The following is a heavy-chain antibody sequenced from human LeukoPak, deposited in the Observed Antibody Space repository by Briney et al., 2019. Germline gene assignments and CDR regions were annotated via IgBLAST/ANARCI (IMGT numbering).Heavy chain of an antibody. Sequence: GGSLSLSCAASGFTVGSDYMSWVRQAPGKGLEWVSDIYSGGSTYYADSVKGRFTISRDKSKNTLYLQMNSLRAEDTAVYYGAREGANYYGSGSYYSRFGWFDPWGQGTLVTVSS. CDR3: AREGANYYGSGSYYSRFGWFDP. J-gene: IGHJ5*02. D-gene: IGHD3-10*01. CDR2: IYSGGST. CDR1: GFTVGSDY. V-gene: IGHV3-53*01.